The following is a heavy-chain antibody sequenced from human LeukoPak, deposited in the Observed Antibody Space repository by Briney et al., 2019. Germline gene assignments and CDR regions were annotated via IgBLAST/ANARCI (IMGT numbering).Heavy chain of an antibody. CDR2: INPNSGGT. J-gene: IGHJ5*02. V-gene: IGHV1-2*02. CDR1: GYTFTGYY. Sequence: ASVKVSCKASGYTFTGYYMHWVRQAPGQGLEWMGWINPNSGGTNYAQKFQGRVTMTRDTSISTAYMELSRLRSDDTAVYYCAIFRGSYDFWSGYYDRWFDPWGQGTLVTVSS. D-gene: IGHD3-3*01. CDR3: AIFRGSYDFWSGYYDRWFDP.